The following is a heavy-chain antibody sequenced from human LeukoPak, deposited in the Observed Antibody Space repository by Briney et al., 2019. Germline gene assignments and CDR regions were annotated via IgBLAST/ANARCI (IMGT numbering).Heavy chain of an antibody. J-gene: IGHJ6*03. CDR3: ARACALYYYGSGSYLHYYYYMDV. Sequence: SETLSLTCAVYGGSFSGYYWSWIRQPPGKGLEWIGEINHSGSTNYNPSLKSRVTISVDTSKNQFSLKLSSVTAADTAVYYCARACALYYYGSGSYLHYYYYMDVWGKGTTVTVSS. CDR2: INHSGST. D-gene: IGHD3-10*01. CDR1: GGSFSGYY. V-gene: IGHV4-34*01.